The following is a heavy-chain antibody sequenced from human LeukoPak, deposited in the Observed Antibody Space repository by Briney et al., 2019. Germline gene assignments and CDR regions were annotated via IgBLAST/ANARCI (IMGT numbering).Heavy chain of an antibody. D-gene: IGHD3-10*01. CDR2: ISAYNGNT. CDR3: ARDEPIYGSGSYYGARRFDY. V-gene: IGHV1-18*01. J-gene: IGHJ4*02. Sequence: ASVKVSCKASGYTFTSYGISWVRRAPGQGLEWMGWISAYNGNTNYAQKLQGRVTMTTDTSTSTAYMELRSLRSDDTAVYYCARDEPIYGSGSYYGARRFDYWGQGTLVTVSS. CDR1: GYTFTSYG.